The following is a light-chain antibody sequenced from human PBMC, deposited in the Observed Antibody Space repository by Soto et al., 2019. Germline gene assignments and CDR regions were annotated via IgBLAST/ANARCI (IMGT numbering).Light chain of an antibody. CDR1: SSNIGAGYD. Sequence: QSVLSQPPSVSGAPGQRVTISCTGSSSNIGAGYDAHWFQQVPGTAPKLLIYGSTNRPSGVPDRFSGSKSGTPASLAITGLQAEDEADYYCQSYDSSLGGNYVFGTGTKVTVL. CDR3: QSYDSSLGGNYV. J-gene: IGLJ1*01. CDR2: GST. V-gene: IGLV1-40*01.